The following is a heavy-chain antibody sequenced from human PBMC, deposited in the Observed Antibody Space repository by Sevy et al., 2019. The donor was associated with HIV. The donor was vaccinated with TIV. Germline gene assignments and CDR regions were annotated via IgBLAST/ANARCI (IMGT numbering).Heavy chain of an antibody. CDR2: ISSSYGYI. Sequence: GGSLRPSCAASGFTFSTYSMNWVRLAPGKGLEWVSYISSSYGYIYYADSVKGRFTISRDNAKKSLYLQMNSLRAEDTAIYYCPRVTGTEALDAFDIWGQGTMVTVSS. CDR1: GFTFSTYS. D-gene: IGHD1-1*01. CDR3: PRVTGTEALDAFDI. J-gene: IGHJ3*02. V-gene: IGHV3-21*01.